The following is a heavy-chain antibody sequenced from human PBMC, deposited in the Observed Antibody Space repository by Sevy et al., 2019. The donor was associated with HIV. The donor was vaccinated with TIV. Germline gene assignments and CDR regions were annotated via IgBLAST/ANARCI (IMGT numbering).Heavy chain of an antibody. CDR3: AKLYGSGSSLFDY. D-gene: IGHD3-10*01. V-gene: IGHV3-30*18. CDR2: ISYDGSNK. CDR1: GFTFSSYG. Sequence: GGYLRLSCAASGFTFSSYGMHWVRQAPGKGLEWVAVISYDGSNKYYADSVKGRFTISRDNSKNTLYLQMNSLRAEDTAVYYCAKLYGSGSSLFDYWGQGTLVTVSS. J-gene: IGHJ4*02.